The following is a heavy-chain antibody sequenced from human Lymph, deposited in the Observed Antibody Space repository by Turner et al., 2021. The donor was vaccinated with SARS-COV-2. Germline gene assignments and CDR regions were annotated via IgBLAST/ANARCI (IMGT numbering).Heavy chain of an antibody. V-gene: IGHV3-30*18. CDR1: GFTFSSYG. CDR2: ISYDGSNK. J-gene: IGHJ4*02. CDR3: AKDGGGYFDY. D-gene: IGHD3-10*01. Sequence: QVQLVESGGGVVQPGRSLRLSCAAAGFTFSSYGMHWVRQAPGTGMEWVAVISYDGSNKYCADSVKGRFTISRDHSKNTLYLQMTSLRAEDTAVYYCAKDGGGYFDYWGQGTLVTVSS.